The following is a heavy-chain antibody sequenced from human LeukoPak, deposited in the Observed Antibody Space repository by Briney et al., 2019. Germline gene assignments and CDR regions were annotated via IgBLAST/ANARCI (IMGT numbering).Heavy chain of an antibody. D-gene: IGHD2-2*02. Sequence: GASVKVSCKASGGIFSSYAISWVRQAPGQGLEWMGGIIPIFGTANYAQKFQGRVTITADKSTSTAYMELSSLRSEDTAVYYCARSPGPATAIRWDYWGQGTLVTVSS. CDR1: GGIFSSYA. V-gene: IGHV1-69*06. J-gene: IGHJ4*02. CDR2: IIPIFGTA. CDR3: ARSPGPATAIRWDY.